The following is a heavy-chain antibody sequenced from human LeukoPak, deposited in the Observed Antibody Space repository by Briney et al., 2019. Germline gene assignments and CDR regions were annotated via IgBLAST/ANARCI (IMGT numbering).Heavy chain of an antibody. CDR1: GGSISSSSYY. CDR3: ARAKVGPDDNWFDP. CDR2: IYYSGST. V-gene: IGHV4-39*07. J-gene: IGHJ5*02. Sequence: PSETLSLTCTVSGGSISSSSYYWGWIRQPPGKGLEWIGSIYYSGSTYYNPSLKSRVTISVDTSKNQFSLKLSSVTAADTAVYYCARAKVGPDDNWFDPWGQGTLVTVSS. D-gene: IGHD4-23*01.